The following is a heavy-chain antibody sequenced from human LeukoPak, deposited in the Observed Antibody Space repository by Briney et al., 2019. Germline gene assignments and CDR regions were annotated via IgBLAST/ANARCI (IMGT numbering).Heavy chain of an antibody. CDR2: IYHSGST. V-gene: IGHV4-38-2*02. J-gene: IGHJ3*02. D-gene: IGHD1-7*01. Sequence: NSSETLSLTCTVSGYSISSGYYWGWIRQPPGKGLEWIGSIYHSGSTYYNPSLKSRVTISVDTSKNQFSLKLSSVTAADTAVYYCATSITRTTYAFDIWGQGTMVTVSS. CDR1: GYSISSGYY. CDR3: ATSITRTTYAFDI.